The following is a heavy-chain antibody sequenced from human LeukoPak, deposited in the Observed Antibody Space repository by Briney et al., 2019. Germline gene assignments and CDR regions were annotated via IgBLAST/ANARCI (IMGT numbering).Heavy chain of an antibody. CDR1: RFSFSDYT. D-gene: IGHD2-15*01. CDR3: ARDRRATPMYFFDF. Sequence: PGGSLRLYCAASRFSFSDYTMSWVRQLPGKGLEWVSGIRHSGVDSSYADSVKGRFTISRDNSKNMLYLQMNSLRDDDTGVYYCARDRRATPMYFFDFWGQGTPVTVSS. CDR2: IRHSGVDS. V-gene: IGHV3-23*01. J-gene: IGHJ4*02.